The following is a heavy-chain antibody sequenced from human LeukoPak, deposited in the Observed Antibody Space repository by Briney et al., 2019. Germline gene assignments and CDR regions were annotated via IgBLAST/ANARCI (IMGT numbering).Heavy chain of an antibody. Sequence: SVKVSCKASGYTFTGYYMHWVRQAPGQGLEWMGRIIPILGTANYAQKFQGRVTITADKSTSTAYMELSSLRSEDTAVYYCARDREGPWFDPWGQGTLVTVSS. CDR3: ARDREGPWFDP. CDR1: GYTFTGYY. J-gene: IGHJ5*02. V-gene: IGHV1-69*08. CDR2: IIPILGTA.